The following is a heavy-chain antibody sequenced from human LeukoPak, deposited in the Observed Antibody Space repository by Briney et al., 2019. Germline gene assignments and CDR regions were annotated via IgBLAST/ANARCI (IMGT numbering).Heavy chain of an antibody. CDR3: ARRIQLWFSKKSGFVDH. V-gene: IGHV4-34*01. CDR1: GGSFSGYY. Sequence: SETLSLTCAVYGGSFSGYYWSWIRQPPGKGLEWIGEINHSGSTNYNPSLKSRVTISVDTSKSQFSLKLSSVTAADTAVYYCARRIQLWFSKKSGFVDHWGQGTLVTVSS. J-gene: IGHJ4*02. CDR2: INHSGST. D-gene: IGHD5-18*01.